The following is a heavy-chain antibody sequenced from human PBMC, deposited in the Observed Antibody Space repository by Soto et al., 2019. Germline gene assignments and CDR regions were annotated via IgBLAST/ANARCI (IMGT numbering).Heavy chain of an antibody. CDR1: GGTFGSPG. Sequence: QVQLVQSGAEVKKPGSSVQVSCKASGGTFGSPGVAWVRQAPGQGLEWMGGFIAMLGTPTYAKKVQGRTTRTADESLTSSYLELRSLRSEDTAVYFCARGAMAKFDYWGQGTVVTVSS. D-gene: IGHD5-18*01. CDR2: FIAMLGTP. J-gene: IGHJ4*02. V-gene: IGHV1-69*01. CDR3: ARGAMAKFDY.